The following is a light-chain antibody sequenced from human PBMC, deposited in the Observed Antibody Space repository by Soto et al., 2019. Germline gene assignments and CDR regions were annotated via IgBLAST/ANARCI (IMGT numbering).Light chain of an antibody. Sequence: DIQMTQSAASLSASVGDRVTISCGASQGISSYLNWYQHKPGKAPKLLIYAASSLHSGVPSRFTGSGYGTDFNLTISSLQTEDFATYYCQQTYSTRWTFGQGTKVDIK. CDR2: AAS. CDR1: QGISSY. CDR3: QQTYSTRWT. V-gene: IGKV1-39*01. J-gene: IGKJ1*01.